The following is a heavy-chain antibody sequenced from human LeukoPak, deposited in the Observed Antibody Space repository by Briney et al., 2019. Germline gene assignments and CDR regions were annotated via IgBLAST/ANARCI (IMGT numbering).Heavy chain of an antibody. CDR2: INTDGSTT. CDR1: GFALSGYW. V-gene: IGHV3-74*01. J-gene: IGHJ3*02. CDR3: VRPKWNLDLMDAFDI. Sequence: PGGSLRLFCAASGFALSGYWMHWVRQDPGKGLVWVSRINTDGSTTSYADSVKGRFTISRDNAKNTLYLQMNSLRAEDTAVYYCVRPKWNLDLMDAFDIWGQGTMVTVSS. D-gene: IGHD1-1*01.